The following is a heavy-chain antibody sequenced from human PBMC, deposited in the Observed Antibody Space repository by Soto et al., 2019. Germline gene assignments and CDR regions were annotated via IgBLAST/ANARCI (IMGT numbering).Heavy chain of an antibody. J-gene: IGHJ5*02. CDR3: ARGARGFDP. Sequence: EVQVVESGGGLVQPGGSLRLSCAASGFTFSRYDMHWVRQATGRGLEWVSGIGTSGDTYYAGSVKGRFTISRENAKNSVYLPMTSLRAGDTAVYYCARGARGFDPWGQGTLVAVSS. CDR1: GFTFSRYD. CDR2: IGTSGDT. V-gene: IGHV3-13*04.